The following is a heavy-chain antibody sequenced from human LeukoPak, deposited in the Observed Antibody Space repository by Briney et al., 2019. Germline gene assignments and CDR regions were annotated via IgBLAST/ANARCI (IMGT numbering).Heavy chain of an antibody. CDR2: IIPIFGTA. CDR3: ARGSVWLVYYYYMDV. J-gene: IGHJ6*03. CDR1: GGTFSSYA. D-gene: IGHD3-22*01. Sequence: ASVKVSCKASGGTFSSYAISWVRQAPGQGLEWMGRIIPIFGTANYAQKFQGRVTITTDESTSTAYMELSSLRSEDTAVYYCARGSVWLVYYYYMDVWGKGTTVTVSS. V-gene: IGHV1-69*05.